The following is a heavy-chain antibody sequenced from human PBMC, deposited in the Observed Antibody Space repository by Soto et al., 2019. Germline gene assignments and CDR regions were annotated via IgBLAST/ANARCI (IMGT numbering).Heavy chain of an antibody. CDR3: STDEWE. V-gene: IGHV3-15*05. J-gene: IGHJ4*02. Sequence: EVQLVESGGGLVKLGGSLRLSVAAPGFSLSNGWRSWVRQAPGKGLEWVGRIKSKIHGGTTDYAAHVKGRFTISRDDSKNTLYLQMHSLQTEDTAVYYCSTDEWEWGQGTLVTVSS. D-gene: IGHD1-26*01. CDR1: GFSLSNGW. CDR2: IKSKIHGGTT.